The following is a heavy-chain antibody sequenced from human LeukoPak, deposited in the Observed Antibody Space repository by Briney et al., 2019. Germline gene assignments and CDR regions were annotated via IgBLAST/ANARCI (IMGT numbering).Heavy chain of an antibody. V-gene: IGHV3-7*01. Sequence: GGSLRLSCGASGFTFSNYWMSWVRQAPGKGLEWVINISQDGSGKNYADSVEGRFTISRDNAKNTLYLQMNSLRAEDTAVYYCAGGNYYNMDVWGQGTTVTVSS. CDR1: GFTFSNYW. CDR3: AGGNYYNMDV. CDR2: ISQDGSGK. J-gene: IGHJ6*02.